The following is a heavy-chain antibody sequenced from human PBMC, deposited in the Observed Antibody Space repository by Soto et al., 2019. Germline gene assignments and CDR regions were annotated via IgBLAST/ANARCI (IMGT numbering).Heavy chain of an antibody. V-gene: IGHV3-11*06. Sequence: QVQLVESGGGLVKPGGSLRLSCAASGFSLSDYYMSWIRQAPGKGLEWVSYISSSSSYTNYADSVKGRFTISRVNAKNSLYLQMNRLRAEDTAVYYCARELGGSYPFAYWGQGNLVTVSS. D-gene: IGHD1-26*01. J-gene: IGHJ4*02. CDR3: ARELGGSYPFAY. CDR2: ISSSSSYT. CDR1: GFSLSDYY.